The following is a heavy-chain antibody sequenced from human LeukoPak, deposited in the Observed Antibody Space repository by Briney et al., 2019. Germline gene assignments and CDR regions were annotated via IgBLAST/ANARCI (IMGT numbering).Heavy chain of an antibody. CDR2: ISSSSSYI. J-gene: IGHJ4*02. V-gene: IGHV3-21*04. CDR1: GFTFSSYS. Sequence: PGGSLRLSCAASGFTFSSYSMNWVRQAPGKGLEWVSSISSSSSYIYYADSVKGRFTISRDNAKNSLYLQMSSLKTEDTAVYYCTRPSYDSSVSGVVYWGQGTLVTVSS. D-gene: IGHD3-22*01. CDR3: TRPSYDSSVSGVVY.